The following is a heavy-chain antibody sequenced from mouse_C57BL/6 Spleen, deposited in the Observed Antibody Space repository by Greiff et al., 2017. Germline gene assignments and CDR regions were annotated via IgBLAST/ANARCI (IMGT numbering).Heavy chain of an antibody. D-gene: IGHD2-3*01. J-gene: IGHJ3*01. CDR3: ARPIYDGYRFAY. CDR2: IYPGDGDT. V-gene: IGHV1-82*01. CDR1: GYAFSSSW. Sequence: QVQLQQSGPELVKPGASVKISCKASGYAFSSSWMNWVKQRPGKGLEWIGRIYPGDGDTNYNGKFKGKATLTADKSSSTAYMQLSSLTSEDSAVYFCARPIYDGYRFAYWGQGTLVTVSA.